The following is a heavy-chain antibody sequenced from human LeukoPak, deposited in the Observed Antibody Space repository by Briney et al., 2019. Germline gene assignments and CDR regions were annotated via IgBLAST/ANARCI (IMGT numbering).Heavy chain of an antibody. V-gene: IGHV3-7*03. Sequence: GGSLRLSCAASGLTFSNYWMTWVRQAPGKGLEWVASIKQDGSEKYYVDSVKGRFTISRDNAMNSFYLQMNSLRAEDTAVYYCARDKSAGADTGSSFYYWGQGALVTVSS. D-gene: IGHD3-10*01. CDR1: GLTFSNYW. CDR3: ARDKSAGADTGSSFYY. CDR2: IKQDGSEK. J-gene: IGHJ4*02.